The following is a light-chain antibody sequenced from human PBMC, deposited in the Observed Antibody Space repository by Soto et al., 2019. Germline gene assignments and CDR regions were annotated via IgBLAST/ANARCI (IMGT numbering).Light chain of an antibody. V-gene: IGLV1-51*02. CDR3: GTWDSSLRGWL. Sequence: QAVVTQPPSVSAAPGQKVTISCFGSSSNIGNNYVSWYQQLPGSAPRLLIYESKKRPSGIPDRFSGSESGASATLVITGLQTGDEADYYCGTWDSSLRGWLFGGGTKVTVL. CDR2: ESK. J-gene: IGLJ3*02. CDR1: SSNIGNNY.